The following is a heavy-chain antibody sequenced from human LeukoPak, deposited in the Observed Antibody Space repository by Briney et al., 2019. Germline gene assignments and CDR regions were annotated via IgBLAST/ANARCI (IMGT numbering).Heavy chain of an antibody. CDR1: GDTFIRSY. D-gene: IGHD3-22*01. J-gene: IGHJ3*02. CDR2: INPSGGDI. V-gene: IGHV1-46*01. CDR3: ARWDSSVGNAFDI. Sequence: ASVRVSCKASGDTFIRSYMHWVRQAPGQGLEWTGIINPSGGDIRYAQKFQGRVTMTRDTSTSTVYLELRSLRSEDTAVYYCARWDSSVGNAFDIWGQGTMITISS.